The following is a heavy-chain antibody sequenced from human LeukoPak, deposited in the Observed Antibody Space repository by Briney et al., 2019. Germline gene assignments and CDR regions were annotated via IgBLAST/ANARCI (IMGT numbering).Heavy chain of an antibody. V-gene: IGHV3-21*01. CDR3: ARDPDSSGSLSWFDP. Sequence: PGGSLRLSCAASGFTFSSYSMNWVRQAPGKGLEWVSSISSSSSYIYYADSVKGRFTISRDNAKNLLCLQMNSLRAEDTAVYYCARDPDSSGSLSWFDPWGQGTLVTVSS. D-gene: IGHD3-22*01. J-gene: IGHJ5*02. CDR1: GFTFSSYS. CDR2: ISSSSSYI.